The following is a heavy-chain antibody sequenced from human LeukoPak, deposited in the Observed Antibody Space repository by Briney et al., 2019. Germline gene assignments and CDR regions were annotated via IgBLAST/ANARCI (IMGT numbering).Heavy chain of an antibody. J-gene: IGHJ4*02. V-gene: IGHV4-34*01. CDR1: GGSFSGYY. CDR3: ARGGGSYYY. Sequence: SETLSLTCAVYGGSFSGYYWSWIRQPPGKGLEWIGEINHSGSTNYNPSLKSRVTITVDTSKNQFSLKLSSVTAADTAVYYCARGGGSYYYWGQGTLVTVSS. D-gene: IGHD1-26*01. CDR2: INHSGST.